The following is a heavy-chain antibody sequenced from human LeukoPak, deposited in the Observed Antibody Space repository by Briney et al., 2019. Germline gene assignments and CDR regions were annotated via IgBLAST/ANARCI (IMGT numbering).Heavy chain of an antibody. CDR1: GLTFSSYA. D-gene: IGHD3-10*01. Sequence: SRGSLRLSCAASGLTFSSYAMNWVRQASGKGLEWVSGITDNGRKTYYADSVKGRFSISRDNSKNTLYLQMSDLRAEDTAVYYCAKITVATTPNYWGQGTLVTVSS. CDR2: ITDNGRKT. V-gene: IGHV3-23*01. J-gene: IGHJ4*02. CDR3: AKITVATTPNY.